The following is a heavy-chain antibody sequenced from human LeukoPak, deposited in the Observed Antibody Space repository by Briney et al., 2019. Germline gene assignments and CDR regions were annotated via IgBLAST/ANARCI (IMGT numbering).Heavy chain of an antibody. CDR2: IYTSGST. J-gene: IGHJ3*02. Sequence: PSETLSLTCTVSGGSISSYYWSWIRQPAGKGLEWIGRIYTSGSTNYKPSLKSRVTISVDTSKNQFSLKLSSVTAADTAVYYCAREGYYDSSGHAFDIWGQGTMVTVSS. V-gene: IGHV4-4*07. D-gene: IGHD3-22*01. CDR1: GGSISSYY. CDR3: AREGYYDSSGHAFDI.